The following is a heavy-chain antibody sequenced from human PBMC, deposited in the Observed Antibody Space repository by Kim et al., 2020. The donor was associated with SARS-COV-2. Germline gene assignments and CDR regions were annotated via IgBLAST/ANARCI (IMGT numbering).Heavy chain of an antibody. J-gene: IGHJ4*02. Sequence: GGSLRLFCAASGFTFSSYGMHWVRQAPGKGLEWVAVIWYDGSNKYYADSVKGRFTISRDNSKNTLYLQMNSLRAEDTAVYYCAKGSYYGSGSSYFDYWGQGTLVTVSS. CDR3: AKGSYYGSGSSYFDY. CDR1: GFTFSSYG. D-gene: IGHD3-10*01. V-gene: IGHV3-33*06. CDR2: IWYDGSNK.